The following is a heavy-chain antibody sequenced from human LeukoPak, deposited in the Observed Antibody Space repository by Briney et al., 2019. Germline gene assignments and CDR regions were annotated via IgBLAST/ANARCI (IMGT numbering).Heavy chain of an antibody. V-gene: IGHV1-69*04. CDR1: GGTFSSYA. Sequence: SVKVSCKASGGTFSSYALSWVRQAPGQGLEWMGRIIPILGIANYAQKFQGRVTITADKSTSTAYMELSSLRSEDTAVYYCASDHITMVRGVPSHYWGQGTLVTVSS. CDR3: ASDHITMVRGVPSHY. J-gene: IGHJ4*02. CDR2: IIPILGIA. D-gene: IGHD3-10*01.